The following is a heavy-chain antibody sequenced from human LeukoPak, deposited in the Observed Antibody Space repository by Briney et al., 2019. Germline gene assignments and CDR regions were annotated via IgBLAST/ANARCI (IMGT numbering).Heavy chain of an antibody. CDR3: ARVSIAAVDAFDI. CDR1: GFTFSDST. D-gene: IGHD6-25*01. Sequence: PGGSLRLSCAASGFTFSDSTMHWVRQASGKGLEWVGRIRSKGNNYATAYAASVKGRFTISRDDSKNTAYLQMNSLKTEDTAVYYRARVSIAAVDAFDIWGQGTMVTVSS. CDR2: IRSKGNNYAT. J-gene: IGHJ3*02. V-gene: IGHV3-73*01.